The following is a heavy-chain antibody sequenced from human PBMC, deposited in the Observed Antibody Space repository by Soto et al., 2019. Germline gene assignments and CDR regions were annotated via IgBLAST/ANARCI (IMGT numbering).Heavy chain of an antibody. CDR3: ARHGVYYDSSGTDYYYYGMDV. CDR2: IYPGDSDT. CDR1: GYSFTSYW. V-gene: IGHV5-51*01. J-gene: IGHJ6*02. D-gene: IGHD3-22*01. Sequence: GESLKISCKGSGYSFTSYWIGWVRQMPGKGLEWVGIIYPGDSDTRYSPSFQGQVTISADKSISTAYLQWSSLKASDTAMYYCARHGVYYDSSGTDYYYYGMDVWGQGTTVTVSS.